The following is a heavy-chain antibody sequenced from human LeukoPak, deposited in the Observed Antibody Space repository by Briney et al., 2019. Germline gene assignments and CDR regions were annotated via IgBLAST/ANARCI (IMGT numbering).Heavy chain of an antibody. CDR3: ARDRVNYYDSSCHSNWFDP. CDR2: IYYSGST. CDR1: GVSISSGGYY. J-gene: IGHJ5*02. D-gene: IGHD3-22*01. V-gene: IGHV4-61*08. Sequence: RSSETLSLTCTVSGVSISSGGYYWSWIRQPPGKGLEWIGYIYYSGSTNYNPSLKRRVTISVDTSKNQFSLKLSSVTAADTAVYYCARDRVNYYDSSCHSNWFDPWGEGTLVTVSS.